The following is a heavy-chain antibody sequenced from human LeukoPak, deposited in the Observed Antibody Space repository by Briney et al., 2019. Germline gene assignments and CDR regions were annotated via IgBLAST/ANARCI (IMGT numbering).Heavy chain of an antibody. V-gene: IGHV3-23*01. CDR3: AKDQRGYGRIIDY. J-gene: IGHJ4*02. CDR1: GFTFSIYA. Sequence: GGSLRLSCAASGFTFSIYAMSWVRQAPGKGLEWVSSVSGSGSSTYYADSVKGRFTLSRDNSKNTLYLQMNSLRAEDTAVYYCAKDQRGYGRIIDYWGQGTLVTISS. CDR2: VSGSGSST. D-gene: IGHD3-10*01.